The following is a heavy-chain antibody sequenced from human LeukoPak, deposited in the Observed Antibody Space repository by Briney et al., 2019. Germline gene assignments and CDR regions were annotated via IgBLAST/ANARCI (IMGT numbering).Heavy chain of an antibody. CDR1: GGTFSSYA. V-gene: IGHV1-69*13. CDR2: IIPIFGTA. Sequence: SVKVSCKASGGTFSSYAISWVRQAPGQGLEWMGGIIPIFGTANYAQKFQGRVTITADESTSTAYMELSSLRSEDTAVYYCARSGRDGYNEDMDYWGQGTLVTVSS. D-gene: IGHD5-24*01. CDR3: ARSGRDGYNEDMDY. J-gene: IGHJ4*02.